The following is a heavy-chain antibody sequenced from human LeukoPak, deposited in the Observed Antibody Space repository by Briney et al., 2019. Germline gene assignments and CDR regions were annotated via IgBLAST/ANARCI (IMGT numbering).Heavy chain of an antibody. J-gene: IGHJ4*02. V-gene: IGHV3-23*01. CDR3: AKDSSLVVPAAIWDY. D-gene: IGHD2-2*01. Sequence: GGSLRLSCAASGFTFSSYAMSWVRQAPGKGLEWVSAISGSGGSTYYADSVKGRFTISRDNSKNTLYLQMNSPRAEDTAVYYCAKDSSLVVPAAIWDYWGQGTLVTVSS. CDR2: ISGSGGST. CDR1: GFTFSSYA.